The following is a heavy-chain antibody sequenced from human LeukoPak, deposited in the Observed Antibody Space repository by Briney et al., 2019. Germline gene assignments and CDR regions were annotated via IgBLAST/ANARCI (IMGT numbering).Heavy chain of an antibody. CDR2: INAGNGNT. D-gene: IGHD7-27*01. CDR1: GYTFTSYA. J-gene: IGHJ4*02. Sequence: GASVKVSCKASGYTFTSYAMHWVRQAPGQRLEWMGWINAGNGNTKYSQKFQGRVTITRDTSASTAYMELSSLRSEDTAVYYCARVPWVSRGPFDYWGRGTLVTVSS. V-gene: IGHV1-3*01. CDR3: ARVPWVSRGPFDY.